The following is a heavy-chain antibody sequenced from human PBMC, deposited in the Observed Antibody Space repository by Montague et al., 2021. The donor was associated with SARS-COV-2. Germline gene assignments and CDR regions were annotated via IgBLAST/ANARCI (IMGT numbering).Heavy chain of an antibody. CDR1: GFTFGDHA. CDR2: ITWDSATL. J-gene: IGHJ4*02. V-gene: IGHV3-9*01. Sequence: SLRLSCAASGFTFGDHAMHWVRQAPGKGPEWISGITWDSATLGYXXSLKGRFTISRDNAKISLYLQMNSLRAEDTALYYCAKDFDYYDSSGYFDYWGQGTLVTISS. D-gene: IGHD3-22*01. CDR3: AKDFDYYDSSGYFDY.